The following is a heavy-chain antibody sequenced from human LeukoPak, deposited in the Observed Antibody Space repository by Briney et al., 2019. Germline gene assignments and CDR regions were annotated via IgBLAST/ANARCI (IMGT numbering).Heavy chain of an antibody. V-gene: IGHV4-59*01. J-gene: IGHJ4*02. Sequence: PSETLSLTCTVSGGSISSYYWSWIRQPPGKGLEWIGYISYSGTTNYNPSLKSRVTISVAPSKNRFSLKLRSVTAPDTAVYYCARDRGNYFDYWGQGTLVTVSS. D-gene: IGHD6-13*01. CDR1: GGSISSYY. CDR2: ISYSGTT. CDR3: ARDRGNYFDY.